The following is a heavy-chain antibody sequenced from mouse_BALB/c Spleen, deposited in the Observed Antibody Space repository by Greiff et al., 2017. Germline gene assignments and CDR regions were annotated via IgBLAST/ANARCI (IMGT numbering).Heavy chain of an antibody. D-gene: IGHD3-2*01. CDR2: INPSNGGT. J-gene: IGHJ4*01. Sequence: QVQLQQPGAELVKPGASVKLSCKASGYTFTSYYMYWVKQRPGQGLEWIGGINPSNGGTNFNEKFKSKATLTVDKSSSTAYMQLSSLTSEESAVYYCTSRQLGLRNYAMDYWGQGTSVTVSS. V-gene: IGHV1S81*02. CDR1: GYTFTSYY. CDR3: TSRQLGLRNYAMDY.